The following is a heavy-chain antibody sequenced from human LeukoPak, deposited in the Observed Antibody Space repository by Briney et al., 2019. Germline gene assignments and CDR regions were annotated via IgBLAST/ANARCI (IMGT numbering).Heavy chain of an antibody. CDR1: GASISSHY. Sequence: PSETLSLTCTVSGASISSHYWSWIRQPPGKGLEWIGYIYYSGSTNYNPSLKSRVTISVDTSKNQLSLKLSSVTAADTAVYYCARGSPVGPDYMDVWGKGTTVTVSS. D-gene: IGHD2-15*01. CDR2: IYYSGST. J-gene: IGHJ6*03. V-gene: IGHV4-59*11. CDR3: ARGSPVGPDYMDV.